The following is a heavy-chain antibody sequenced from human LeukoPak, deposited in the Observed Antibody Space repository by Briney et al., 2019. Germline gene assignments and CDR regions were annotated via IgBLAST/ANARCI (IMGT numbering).Heavy chain of an antibody. V-gene: IGHV4-59*08. Sequence: SETLSLTCTVSGGSISSYYWSWIRQPPGKGLEWLGYIYYSGSTNYNPSLKSRVTISVDTSKDQFSLKLSSVTAADTAVYYCARHAPKDYDILTYGMDVWGQGTTVTVSS. J-gene: IGHJ6*02. CDR3: ARHAPKDYDILTYGMDV. CDR2: IYYSGST. CDR1: GGSISSYY. D-gene: IGHD3-9*01.